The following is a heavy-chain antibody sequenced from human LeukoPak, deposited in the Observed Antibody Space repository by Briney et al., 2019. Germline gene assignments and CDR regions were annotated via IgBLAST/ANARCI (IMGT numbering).Heavy chain of an antibody. Sequence: PSETLSLTCAVYGGSFSGYYWSWIRQPPGKGLEWIGEINHSGSTNCNPSLKSRVTISVDTSKNQFSLKLSSVTAADTAVYYCARWVVAADYFYYMDVWGKGTTVPVSS. CDR2: INHSGST. J-gene: IGHJ6*03. V-gene: IGHV4-34*01. CDR1: GGSFSGYY. CDR3: ARWVVAADYFYYMDV. D-gene: IGHD2-15*01.